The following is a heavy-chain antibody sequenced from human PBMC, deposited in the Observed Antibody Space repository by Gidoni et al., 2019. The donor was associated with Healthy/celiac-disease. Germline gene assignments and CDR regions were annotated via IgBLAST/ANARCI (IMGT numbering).Heavy chain of an antibody. CDR1: GITLSSYA. J-gene: IGHJ4*02. CDR2: ISGSGGST. CDR3: AKEAVIAVAGTGFDY. D-gene: IGHD6-19*01. Sequence: EVQLLESGGGLVPPGGYLSIPWSASGITLSSYAMGGVRQAPGKGLEWGSAISGSGGSTYYADPVKGRFTISRDNSKNTLYLQMNSLRAEDTAVYYCAKEAVIAVAGTGFDYWGQGTLVTVSS. V-gene: IGHV3-23*01.